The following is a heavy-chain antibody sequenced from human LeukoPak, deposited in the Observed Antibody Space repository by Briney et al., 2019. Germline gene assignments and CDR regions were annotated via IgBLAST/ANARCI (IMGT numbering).Heavy chain of an antibody. Sequence: PGGSLRLSCAASGFTVSSNYMSWVRQAPGKGLEWVSVIYSGGSTYYADPVKGRFTISRDNSKNTLYLQMNSLRAEDTAVYYCARDSEGLGRAFDIGGKGTRVPVSS. CDR3: ARDSEGLGRAFDI. CDR2: IYSGGST. J-gene: IGHJ3*02. D-gene: IGHD3/OR15-3a*01. CDR1: GFTVSSNY. V-gene: IGHV3-53*01.